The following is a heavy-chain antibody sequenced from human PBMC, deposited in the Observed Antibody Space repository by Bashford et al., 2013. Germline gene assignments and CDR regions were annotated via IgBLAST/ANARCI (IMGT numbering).Heavy chain of an antibody. Sequence: VRQAPGKGLEWVGRIKRKTDGGTTEYAAPVKGRFTISRDDSKNMLYLQMNSLKTEDTAVYFCTTVTDGGLDNWGQGTLVTVSS. CDR3: TTVTDGGLDN. V-gene: IGHV3-15*01. CDR2: IKRKTDGGTT. J-gene: IGHJ4*02. D-gene: IGHD4-23*01.